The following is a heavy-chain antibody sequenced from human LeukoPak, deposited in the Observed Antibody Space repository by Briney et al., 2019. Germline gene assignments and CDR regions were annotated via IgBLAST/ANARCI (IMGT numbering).Heavy chain of an antibody. J-gene: IGHJ6*02. Sequence: GGSLRLSCASSGFTFSFYWMHWVRQAPGKGLVWVSRISNDGSSTSYAGSVKGRFTISRDNAKNTLYLQMNSLRAEDTAVYYCARDLKGSAGYLSYYYYGMDVWGQGTTVTVSS. D-gene: IGHD3-9*01. CDR3: ARDLKGSAGYLSYYYYGMDV. CDR1: GFTFSFYW. V-gene: IGHV3-74*01. CDR2: ISNDGSST.